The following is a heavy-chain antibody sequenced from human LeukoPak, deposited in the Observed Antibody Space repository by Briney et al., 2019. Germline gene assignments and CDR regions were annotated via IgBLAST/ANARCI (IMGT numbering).Heavy chain of an antibody. Sequence: GGSLRLSCAASGFTFSSYWMSWVRQAPGKGLEWVANIKQDGSEKYYVDSVKGRFTISRDNSKNTLYLQMNSLRAEDTAVYYCAKDSYYGSGNYYYYMDVWGKGTTVTISS. J-gene: IGHJ6*03. D-gene: IGHD3-10*01. CDR3: AKDSYYGSGNYYYYMDV. CDR2: IKQDGSEK. CDR1: GFTFSSYW. V-gene: IGHV3-7*01.